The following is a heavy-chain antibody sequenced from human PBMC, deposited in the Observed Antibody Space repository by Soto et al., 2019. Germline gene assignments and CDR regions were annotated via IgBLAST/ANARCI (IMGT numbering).Heavy chain of an antibody. D-gene: IGHD3-22*01. Sequence: SVKVSCTASGFTFTSSAVQWVRQARGQRLEWIGWIVVGSGNTNYAQKFQERVTITRDMSTSTAYMELSSLRSEDTAVYYCAAIYDSSGYSGYWGQGTLVTVSS. CDR1: GFTFTSSA. CDR2: IVVGSGNT. CDR3: AAIYDSSGYSGY. V-gene: IGHV1-58*01. J-gene: IGHJ4*02.